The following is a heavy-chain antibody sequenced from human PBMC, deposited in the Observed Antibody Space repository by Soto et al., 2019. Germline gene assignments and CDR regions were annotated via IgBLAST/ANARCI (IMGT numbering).Heavy chain of an antibody. D-gene: IGHD3-3*01. CDR3: ARRLWSGYFNAEYFQH. CDR1: GYTFTGYY. V-gene: IGHV1-2*02. Sequence: VASVKVSCKASGYTFTGYYMHWVRQAPGQGLEWMGWINPNSGGTNYAQKFQGRVTMTRDTSISTAYMELSRLRSDDTAVYYRARRLWSGYFNAEYFQHWGQGTLVTSPQ. CDR2: INPNSGGT. J-gene: IGHJ1*01.